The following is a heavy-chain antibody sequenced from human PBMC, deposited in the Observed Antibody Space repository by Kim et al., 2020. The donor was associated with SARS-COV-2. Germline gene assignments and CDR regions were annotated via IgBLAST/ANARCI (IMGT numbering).Heavy chain of an antibody. Sequence: NHSHKGRVTIAVNTAKNQFSLELSSVTAADTAVYYCARVLEGYSSGWYFDYWGQGTLVTVSS. V-gene: IGHV4-59*01. D-gene: IGHD6-19*01. CDR3: ARVLEGYSSGWYFDY. J-gene: IGHJ4*02.